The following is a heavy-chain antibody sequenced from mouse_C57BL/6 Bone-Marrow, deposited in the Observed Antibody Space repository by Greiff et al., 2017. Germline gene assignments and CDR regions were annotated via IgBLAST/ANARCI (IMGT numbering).Heavy chain of an antibody. CDR1: GYSFTGYF. D-gene: IGHD2-12*01. CDR2: IYPGSGST. Sequence: QVQLQQSGPELVKPGDSVKISCKASGYSFTGYFMNWVMQSHGKSLEWIGDIYPGSGSTNYNEKFKSKATLTVDTSSSTAYMQLSSLTSEDSAVYYCARGIRRYFDVWGTVTTVTVSS. CDR3: ARGIRRYFDV. V-gene: IGHV1-55*01. J-gene: IGHJ1*03.